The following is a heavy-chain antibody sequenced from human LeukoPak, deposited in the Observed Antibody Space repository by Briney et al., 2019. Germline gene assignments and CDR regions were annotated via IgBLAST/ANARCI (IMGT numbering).Heavy chain of an antibody. CDR2: INPSGGST. Sequence: ASVKVSCKTSGYTFTDYYMHWVRQAPGQGLEWMGIINPSGGSTSYAQKFQGRVTMTRDMSTSTVYMELSSLRSEDTAVYYCARGAPRSIAARMDAFDIWGQGTMVTVSS. V-gene: IGHV1-46*01. CDR1: GYTFTDYY. CDR3: ARGAPRSIAARMDAFDI. J-gene: IGHJ3*02. D-gene: IGHD6-6*01.